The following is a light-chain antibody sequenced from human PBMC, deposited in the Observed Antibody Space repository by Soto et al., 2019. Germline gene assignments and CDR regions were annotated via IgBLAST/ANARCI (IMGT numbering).Light chain of an antibody. Sequence: EIVLTQSPGTLSLSPWERATLSCRASQSVSSIYLAWYQQKPGQAPRLLIYGASSRATGIPDRFSGSGSGTDFTLTISRLEPEDFAVYYCQQYGSSPPCTFGQGTKLEIK. CDR1: QSVSSIY. V-gene: IGKV3-20*01. CDR3: QQYGSSPPCT. CDR2: GAS. J-gene: IGKJ2*02.